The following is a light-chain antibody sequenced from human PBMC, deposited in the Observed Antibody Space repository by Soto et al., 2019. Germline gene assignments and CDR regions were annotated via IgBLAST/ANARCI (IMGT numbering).Light chain of an antibody. V-gene: IGKV3D-20*01. CDR3: QQYGSSART. CDR2: DAS. CDR1: QSVTNNY. J-gene: IGKJ1*01. Sequence: EIVLTQSPATLSLSPGDRVTLSCGASQSVTNNYLAWYQQKPGRAPRLLIYDASYRANGIPDRFSGSGSWTNVTLTTSRLEPEDFVVYYCQQYGSSARTFGQGTKVDIK.